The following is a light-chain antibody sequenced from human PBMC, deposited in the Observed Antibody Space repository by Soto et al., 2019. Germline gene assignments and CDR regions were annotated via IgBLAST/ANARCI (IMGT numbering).Light chain of an antibody. CDR2: GAS. V-gene: IGKV3D-15*01. Sequence: EIVMTQSPATLSVSPGEIATLSCRSSQRVSSYLAWYQQKPGQSPGLLIYGASIRATGIPARFSGSGSGTEFTLTISSLQYEDFAVYYCQQYKNWPPLTFGGGNKVEIK. J-gene: IGKJ4*01. CDR3: QQYKNWPPLT. CDR1: QRVSSY.